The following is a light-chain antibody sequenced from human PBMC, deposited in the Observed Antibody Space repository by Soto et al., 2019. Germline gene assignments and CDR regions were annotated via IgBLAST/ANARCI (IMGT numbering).Light chain of an antibody. J-gene: IGKJ4*01. V-gene: IGKV3-15*01. Sequence: EIEMTQSPATLSLSPGERATLSCRASQNINTNLAWYQQSPGRAPRLFIYHTSTRATGIPDRFSGSGSGTEFTLTISSPQSEDFALYYCQQYTVWPFTFGGGTRVEIK. CDR2: HTS. CDR1: QNINTN. CDR3: QQYTVWPFT.